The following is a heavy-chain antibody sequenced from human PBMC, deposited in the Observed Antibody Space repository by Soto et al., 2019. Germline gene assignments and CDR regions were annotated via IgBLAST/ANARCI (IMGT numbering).Heavy chain of an antibody. CDR2: ISNSGTSR. D-gene: IGHD2-15*01. V-gene: IGHV3-11*01. CDR1: GFTFSDYY. J-gene: IGHJ6*02. CDR3: PINGYCSRAASSYVLDV. Sequence: QVQLVESGGGLVKPGGSLRLSCAASGFTFSDYYMSWVRQAPGKGLEWVSYISNSGTSRFYADSVKGRFTVSRDNAKGSPWPQVSSLRVEDTAVYYCPINGYCSRAASSYVLDVWGQGTTVTVSS.